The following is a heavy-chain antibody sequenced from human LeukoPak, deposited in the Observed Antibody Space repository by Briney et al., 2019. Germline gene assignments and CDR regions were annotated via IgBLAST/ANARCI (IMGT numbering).Heavy chain of an antibody. Sequence: PSETLSLTCAVYGGSFSGYYWSWIRQPPGEGLEWIGEINHSGSTNYNPSLKSRVTISVDTSKNQFSLKLSSVTAADTAVYYCARGLGSSSWYVYWGQGTLVTVSS. CDR2: INHSGST. CDR1: GGSFSGYY. D-gene: IGHD6-13*01. J-gene: IGHJ4*02. V-gene: IGHV4-34*01. CDR3: ARGLGSSSWYVY.